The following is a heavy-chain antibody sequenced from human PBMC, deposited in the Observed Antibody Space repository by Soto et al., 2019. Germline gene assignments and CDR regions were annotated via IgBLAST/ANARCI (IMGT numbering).Heavy chain of an antibody. V-gene: IGHV3-21*01. J-gene: IGHJ4*02. D-gene: IGHD3-22*01. CDR3: ARVPPYYYDSSGYYDDY. Sequence: EVQLVESGGGLVKPGGSLRLSCAASGFTFSSYSMNWVRQAPGKGLEWVSSISSSSSYIYYADSVKGRFTISIDNAKNSRYLQMNSLRAEDTAVYYCARVPPYYYDSSGYYDDYWGQGTLVTVSS. CDR1: GFTFSSYS. CDR2: ISSSSSYI.